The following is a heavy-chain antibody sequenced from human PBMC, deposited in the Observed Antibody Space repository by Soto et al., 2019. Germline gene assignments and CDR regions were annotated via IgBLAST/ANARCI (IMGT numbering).Heavy chain of an antibody. Sequence: PSETLSLTCTVSGGSITTGGYYWSWIRQLPGKGLEWIGHRYYSESTYYNPSLKSRVSISLDTSKNQFSLKLTFVTAADTAMYYCARTNCSGGSCYSWSLDYWGEGTTLTVYS. CDR2: RYYSEST. V-gene: IGHV4-31*03. J-gene: IGHJ4*02. CDR3: ARTNCSGGSCYSWSLDY. CDR1: GGSITTGGYY. D-gene: IGHD2-15*01.